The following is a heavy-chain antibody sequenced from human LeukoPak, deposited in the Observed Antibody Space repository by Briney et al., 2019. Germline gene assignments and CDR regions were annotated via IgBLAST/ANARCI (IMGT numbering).Heavy chain of an antibody. D-gene: IGHD1-7*01. CDR1: GCTFTSYA. V-gene: IGHV7-4-1*02. CDR2: INTNTGNP. J-gene: IGHJ4*02. Sequence: ASVKVSCKASGCTFTSYAMNWVRQAPGQGLEWMGWINTNTGNPTYAQGFTGRFVFSLDTSVSTAYLQISSLKAEDTAVYYCAREGPDGLELPLDYWGQGTLVTVSS. CDR3: AREGPDGLELPLDY.